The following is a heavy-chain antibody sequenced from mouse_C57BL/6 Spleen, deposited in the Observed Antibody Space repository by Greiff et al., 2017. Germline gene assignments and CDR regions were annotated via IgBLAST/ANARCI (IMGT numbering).Heavy chain of an antibody. CDR2: IHPNSGST. V-gene: IGHV1-64*01. CDR1: GYTFTSYW. Sequence: VQLQQPGAELVKPGASVKLSCKASGYTFTSYWMHWVKQRPGQGLEWIGMIHPNSGSTNYNEKFKSKATLTVDKSSSTAYMQLSSLTSEDSAVYYCARSPITTVVATRGIMDYWGQGTSVTVSS. J-gene: IGHJ4*01. D-gene: IGHD1-1*01. CDR3: ARSPITTVVATRGIMDY.